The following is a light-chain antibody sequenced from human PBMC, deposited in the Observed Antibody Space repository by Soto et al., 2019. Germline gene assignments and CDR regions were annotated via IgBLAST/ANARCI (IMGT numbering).Light chain of an antibody. V-gene: IGKV3-20*01. CDR2: GAS. CDR1: ESISSSY. Sequence: EIVLTQSPGTLSLSPGERATLSCRATESISSSYLAWYQQKPGQAPRLLIHGASNRATGIPDRFSGRGSGTDFTLTISRLEPEDFAVYYCQQYESFPLTFGGGTKVDIK. J-gene: IGKJ4*02. CDR3: QQYESFPLT.